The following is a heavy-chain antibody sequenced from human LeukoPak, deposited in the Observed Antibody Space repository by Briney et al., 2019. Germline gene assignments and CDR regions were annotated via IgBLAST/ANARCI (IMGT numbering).Heavy chain of an antibody. CDR3: ARSSSGWYNY. V-gene: IGHV3-21*01. J-gene: IGHJ4*02. CDR2: ISSSSSYI. Sequence: GGSLRLSCAASGFTFSSYAMSWVRQAPGRGLEWVSSISSSSSYIYYADSVKGRFTISRDNAKNSLYLQMNSLRAEDTAVYYCARSSSGWYNYWGQGTLVTVSS. CDR1: GFTFSSYA. D-gene: IGHD6-19*01.